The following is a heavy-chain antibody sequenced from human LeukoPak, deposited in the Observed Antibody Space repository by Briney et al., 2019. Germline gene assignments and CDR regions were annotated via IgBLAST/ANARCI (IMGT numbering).Heavy chain of an antibody. CDR1: GFTFSSYW. V-gene: IGHV3-7*01. CDR2: IKQDGSEK. D-gene: IGHD6-19*01. J-gene: IGHJ4*02. CDR3: ARDLPDSYSSGWYEIKLYYFDY. Sequence: PGGSLRLSCAASGFTFSSYWMSWVRQAPGKGLEWVANIKQDGSEKYYVDSVKGRFTISRDNAKNSLYLQMNSLRAEDTAVYYCARDLPDSYSSGWYEIKLYYFDYWGQGTLVTVSS.